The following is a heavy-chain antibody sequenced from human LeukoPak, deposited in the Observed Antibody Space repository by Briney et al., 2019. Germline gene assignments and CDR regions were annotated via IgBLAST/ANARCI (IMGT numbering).Heavy chain of an antibody. CDR1: GFTFSDYY. Sequence: GGSLRLSCAASGFTFSDYYMSWIRQAPGKGLEWVSYISSSGSTIYYADSVKGRFTISRDNAKNSLYLQMNSLRAEDTAVYYCARDQDCHRDIVVVPAAIGYWGQGTLVTVSS. D-gene: IGHD2-2*02. J-gene: IGHJ4*02. V-gene: IGHV3-11*01. CDR3: ARDQDCHRDIVVVPAAIGY. CDR2: ISSSGSTI.